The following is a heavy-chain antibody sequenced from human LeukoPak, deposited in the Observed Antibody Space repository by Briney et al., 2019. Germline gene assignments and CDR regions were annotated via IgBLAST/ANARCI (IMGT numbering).Heavy chain of an antibody. J-gene: IGHJ4*02. CDR3: AREGWELLDC. Sequence: PAETLSLTCTVSGGSISSYCWSWLRQPPGKGLEWIGYIYYSGSTNYNPSLKSRVTISVDTSKNQFSLKLSSVTAADTAVYYCAREGWELLDCWGQGTLVTVSS. D-gene: IGHD1-26*01. V-gene: IGHV4-59*01. CDR1: GGSISSYC. CDR2: IYYSGST.